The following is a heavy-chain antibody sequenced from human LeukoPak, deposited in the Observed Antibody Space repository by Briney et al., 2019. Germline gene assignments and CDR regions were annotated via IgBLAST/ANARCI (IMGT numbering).Heavy chain of an antibody. CDR1: GGTFSSYA. CDR3: ASSYSGSYYYYYGMDV. Sequence: PEASVKVSCKASGGTFSSYAISWVRQAPGQGLEWMGRIIPILGIANYAQKFQGGVTITADKSTSTAYMELSSLRSEDTAVYYCASSYSGSYYYYYGMDVWGQGTTVTVSS. D-gene: IGHD1-26*01. V-gene: IGHV1-69*04. CDR2: IIPILGIA. J-gene: IGHJ6*02.